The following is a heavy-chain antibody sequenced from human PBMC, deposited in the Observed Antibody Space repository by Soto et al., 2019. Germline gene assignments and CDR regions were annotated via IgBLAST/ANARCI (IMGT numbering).Heavy chain of an antibody. J-gene: IGHJ5*02. CDR3: ARVPRDSSGYYQLNWFDP. V-gene: IGHV5-51*01. D-gene: IGHD3-22*01. CDR2: IYSGDSDT. CDR1: GYSFTSYW. Sequence: PGESLKISCKGSGYSFTSYWIGWVRQMPGKGLEWMGIIYSGDSDTRYSPSFQGQVTISADKSINTTYLQLSSLKASDTAMYYCARVPRDSSGYYQLNWFDPWGQGTLVTVSS.